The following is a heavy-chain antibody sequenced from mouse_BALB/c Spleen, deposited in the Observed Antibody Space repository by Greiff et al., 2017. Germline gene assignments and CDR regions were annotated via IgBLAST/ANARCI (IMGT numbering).Heavy chain of an antibody. J-gene: IGHJ4*01. V-gene: IGHV5-6-4*01. CDR2: ISSGGSYT. CDR1: GFTFSSYT. Sequence: EVQLVESGGGLVKPGGSLKLSCAASGFTFSSYTMSWVRQTPEKRLEWVATISSGGSYTYYPDSVKGRFTISRDNAKNTLYLQMSSLKSEDTAMYYCTRDSTMDAMDYWGQGTSVTVSS. D-gene: IGHD2-1*01. CDR3: TRDSTMDAMDY.